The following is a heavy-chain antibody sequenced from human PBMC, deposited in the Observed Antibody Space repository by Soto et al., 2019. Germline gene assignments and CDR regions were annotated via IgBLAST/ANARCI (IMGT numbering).Heavy chain of an antibody. CDR2: IDPSDSQT. V-gene: IGHV5-10-1*01. Sequence: GESLKISCKGSGYSFTSYWIGWVRQKPGKGLEWMGRIDPSDSQTYYSPSFRGHVTISVTKSITTVFLQWSSLRASDTAMYYCARQIYDSDTGPNFQYYFDSWGQGTPVTVSS. J-gene: IGHJ4*02. D-gene: IGHD3-22*01. CDR1: GYSFTSYW. CDR3: ARQIYDSDTGPNFQYYFDS.